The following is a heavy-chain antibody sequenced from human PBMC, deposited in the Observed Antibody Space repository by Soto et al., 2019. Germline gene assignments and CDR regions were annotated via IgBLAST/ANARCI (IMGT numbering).Heavy chain of an antibody. CDR1: GFTFGAYG. V-gene: IGHV3-33*01. CDR2: LWYDGSNK. Sequence: QSGGSLRLSCVTSGFTFGAYGMHWVRQAPGKGLEWVAVLWYDGSNKYYADSVKGRFTISRDISKNTLYLQMNSLRAEDTAVYYCARVSSFRGDGYSHFDHWGQGTLVTVSS. J-gene: IGHJ4*02. CDR3: ARVSSFRGDGYSHFDH. D-gene: IGHD5-12*01.